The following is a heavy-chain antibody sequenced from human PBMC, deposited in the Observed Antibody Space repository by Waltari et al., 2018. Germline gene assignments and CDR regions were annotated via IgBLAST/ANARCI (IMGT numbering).Heavy chain of an antibody. CDR3: TREGVAESWHFDL. CDR2: IRSKAYGGTT. V-gene: IGHV3-49*04. D-gene: IGHD3-3*01. CDR1: GFTFGDYT. Sequence: GLVQPGRSLRLSCTASGFTFGDYTMSWVRQAPGKGLEWVGFIRSKAYGGTTEYAASVKGRFTISRDDSKSIAYLQMNSLKTEDTAVYYCTREGVAESWHFDLWGRGTLVTVSS. J-gene: IGHJ2*01.